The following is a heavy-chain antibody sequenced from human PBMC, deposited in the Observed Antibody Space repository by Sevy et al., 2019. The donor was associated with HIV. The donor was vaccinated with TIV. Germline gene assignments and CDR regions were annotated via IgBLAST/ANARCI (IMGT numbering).Heavy chain of an antibody. CDR1: GSTIIGHY. D-gene: IGHD3-22*01. CDR3: GRSAYDSSGHDTYYCDS. Sequence: ASLKVSCKTSGSTIIGHYIHWIRRAPEHGLEWMGGINVNSGDTTYAKRFQGRVTVTRDTSISTAYMELSKLRSDDTAMYYCGRSAYDSSGHDTYYCDSWGQGTLVTVSS. J-gene: IGHJ4*02. V-gene: IGHV1-2*02. CDR2: INVNSGDT.